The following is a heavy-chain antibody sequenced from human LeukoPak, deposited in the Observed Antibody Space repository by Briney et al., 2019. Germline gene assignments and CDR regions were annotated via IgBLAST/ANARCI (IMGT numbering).Heavy chain of an antibody. Sequence: GRSLRLSCAASGFTFSSYGMHWARQAPGKGLEWVAVIWYDGSNKYYADSVKGRFTISRDNSKNTLYLQMNSLRAEDTAVYYCAREAGYCSSTSCYGPYYYYGMDVWGQGTTVTVSS. D-gene: IGHD2-2*01. V-gene: IGHV3-33*01. CDR2: IWYDGSNK. CDR3: AREAGYCSSTSCYGPYYYYGMDV. CDR1: GFTFSSYG. J-gene: IGHJ6*02.